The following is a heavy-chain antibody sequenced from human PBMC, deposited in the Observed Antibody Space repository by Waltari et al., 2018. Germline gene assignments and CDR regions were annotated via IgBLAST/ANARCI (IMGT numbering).Heavy chain of an antibody. D-gene: IGHD1-26*01. J-gene: IGHJ4*02. Sequence: EVQLAESGGRLVQPGGSLRLSCAASGFTFNEPWIHWVRQAPGKGLLWVSYINNDGSHTTYADSVKGRFTVSRDNARNTLYLQMNSLRAEDTAVYYCARGGAGAIDYWGPGTLVTVSS. CDR2: INNDGSHT. CDR1: GFTFNEPW. CDR3: ARGGAGAIDY. V-gene: IGHV3-74*01.